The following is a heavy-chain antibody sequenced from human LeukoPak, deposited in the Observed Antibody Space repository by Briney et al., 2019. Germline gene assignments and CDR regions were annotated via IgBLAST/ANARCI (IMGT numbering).Heavy chain of an antibody. V-gene: IGHV4-34*01. CDR2: INHSGST. J-gene: IGHJ5*02. CDR1: GGSFSGYY. D-gene: IGHD2-21*02. CDR3: ARDRGGDSQYNWFDP. Sequence: SETLSLTCAVYGGSFSGYYWSWIRQPPGKGLEWIGEINHSGSTYYNPSLKSRVTISVDRSKNQFSLKLSSVTAADTAVYYCARDRGGDSQYNWFDPWGQGTLVTVSS.